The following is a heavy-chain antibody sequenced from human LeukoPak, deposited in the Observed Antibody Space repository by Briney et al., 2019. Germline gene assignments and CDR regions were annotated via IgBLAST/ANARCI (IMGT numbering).Heavy chain of an antibody. V-gene: IGHV4-59*08. D-gene: IGHD3-3*01. J-gene: IGHJ2*01. CDR1: GGSISNYY. CDR3: ARNSFRSGYFAAYYLDL. Sequence: PSETLSLTCTVSGGSISNYYWSWIRQPPGKGLEWVGYIYYSGTTRYNPSLKSRVTISVDTSKNQFSLKLSSVTAADTAAYYCARNSFRSGYFAAYYLDLWGRGALVTVSS. CDR2: IYYSGTT.